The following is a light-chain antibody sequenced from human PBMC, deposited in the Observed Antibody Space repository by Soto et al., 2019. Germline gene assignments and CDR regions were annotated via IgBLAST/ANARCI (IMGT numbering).Light chain of an antibody. CDR3: QQYHHWPPKVT. V-gene: IGKV3-15*01. CDR1: QSINTN. CDR2: GAS. J-gene: IGKJ3*01. Sequence: DIVMTQSPATLSVSPGERATLSCRASQSINTNLAWYQQKPGQAPRLLIYGASTRATVIPARFSGSGSGTDFTLTLSGLQADDFAVYYCQQYHHWPPKVTFGPGTRVDI.